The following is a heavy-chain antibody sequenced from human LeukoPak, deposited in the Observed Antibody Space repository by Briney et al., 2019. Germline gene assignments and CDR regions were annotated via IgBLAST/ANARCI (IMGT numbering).Heavy chain of an antibody. D-gene: IGHD2-21*02. V-gene: IGHV3-66*01. CDR1: GFTVSTNY. Sequence: PGGSLRLSCAASGFTVSTNYMSWVRQAPGKGLEWVSVIYSGGSTYYADSVKGRFTISRDNSKNTLYLQMNSLRAEDTAVYYCARDWGDTCGGDCLHDAFDIWGQGTMVTVSS. CDR2: IYSGGST. CDR3: ARDWGDTCGGDCLHDAFDI. J-gene: IGHJ3*02.